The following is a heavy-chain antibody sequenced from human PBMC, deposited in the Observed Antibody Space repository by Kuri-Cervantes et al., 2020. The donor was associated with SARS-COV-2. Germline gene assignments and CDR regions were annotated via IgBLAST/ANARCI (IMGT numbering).Heavy chain of an antibody. D-gene: IGHD3-3*01. J-gene: IGHJ4*02. CDR1: GGSISSGSYY. V-gene: IGHV4-61*02. Sequence: SETLSLTCTVSGGSISSGSYYWSWIRQPAGKGLEWIGRIYTSGSTNYNPYLKRRVTISVDTSKNQFSLKLSAVTAAETAVYYCASNPNYDFWSGYFDYWGQGTLVTVSS. CDR2: IYTSGST. CDR3: ASNPNYDFWSGYFDY.